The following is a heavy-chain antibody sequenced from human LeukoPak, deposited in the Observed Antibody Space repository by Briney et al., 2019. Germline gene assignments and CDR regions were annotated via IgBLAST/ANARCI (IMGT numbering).Heavy chain of an antibody. CDR1: GFTFSSYE. V-gene: IGHV3-48*03. D-gene: IGHD6-25*01. CDR3: ARGTDGYPADY. CDR2: ISSSGSTK. Sequence: GGSLRLSCAASGFTFSSYEMNWVRQAPGKGLEWVSYISSSGSTKFYADSVRGRFTISRDNAKFSLFLQMNSLRAEDTAIYYCARGTDGYPADYWGQGTLVTVSS. J-gene: IGHJ4*02.